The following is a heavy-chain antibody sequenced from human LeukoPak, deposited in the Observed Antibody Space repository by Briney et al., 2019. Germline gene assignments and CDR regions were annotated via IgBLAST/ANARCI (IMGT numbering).Heavy chain of an antibody. CDR1: GASISSTTYY. CDR2: IYSRGST. Sequence: SETLSLTCTASGASISSTTYYWGWIRQPPGEGLEWIGTIYSRGSTYYNPSLKSRLTISVDTSENQFSLKFNSVTAADTSVYSFAGLAGTPSSYHSYYFFALWGKGTTVTVSS. CDR3: AGLAGTPSSYHSYYFFAL. D-gene: IGHD1-1*01. V-gene: IGHV4-39*01. J-gene: IGHJ6*03.